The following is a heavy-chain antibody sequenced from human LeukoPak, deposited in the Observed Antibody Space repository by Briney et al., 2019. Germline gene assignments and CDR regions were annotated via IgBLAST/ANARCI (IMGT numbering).Heavy chain of an antibody. Sequence: PGGSLTLSCATSGFTFSSYGMHGLRQAAGKGLECVAVTSYDGSDTYYADSVKGRFTIYRDNSKNTMYLQINRMSAEDTAVYYCAKDRWIRRISLDGQDYWGQGTLVTVSS. CDR1: GFTFSSYG. D-gene: IGHD5-18*01. CDR2: TSYDGSDT. CDR3: AKDRWIRRISLDGQDY. V-gene: IGHV3-30*18. J-gene: IGHJ4*02.